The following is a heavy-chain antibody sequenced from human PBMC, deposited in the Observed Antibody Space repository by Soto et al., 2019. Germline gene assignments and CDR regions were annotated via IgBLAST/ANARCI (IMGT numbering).Heavy chain of an antibody. J-gene: IGHJ5*02. CDR2: VYSSGGT. CDR1: GGSMSSYY. V-gene: IGHV4-4*07. CDR3: ARGQGFSDWFDL. D-gene: IGHD3-3*01. Sequence: SETLSLTCTVSGGSMSSYYWTWIRQPAGKGLEWIGRVYSSGGTHYNPSLNSRVTISIATSKNQFSLRLLSVTDADTAVYFCARGQGFSDWFDLWGQGTSVTVSS.